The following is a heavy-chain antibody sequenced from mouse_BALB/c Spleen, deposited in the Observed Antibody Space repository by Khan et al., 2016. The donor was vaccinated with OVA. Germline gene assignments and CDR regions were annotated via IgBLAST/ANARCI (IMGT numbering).Heavy chain of an antibody. D-gene: IGHD4-1*01. CDR1: GFTFSNYG. J-gene: IGHJ3*01. Sequence: EVQRVESGGDLVKPGGSLKLSCAASGFTFSNYGMSWVRQIPDKRLEWVATINSDGTYTYYPDSVKGRFTISRNNAKNTLYLEMSSLKSEETAMYYCASHLTGSFAYWGQGTLVTVSA. CDR2: INSDGTYT. CDR3: ASHLTGSFAY. V-gene: IGHV5-6*01.